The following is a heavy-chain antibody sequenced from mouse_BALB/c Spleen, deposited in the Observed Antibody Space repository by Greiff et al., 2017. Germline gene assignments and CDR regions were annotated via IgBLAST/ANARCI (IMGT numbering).Heavy chain of an antibody. D-gene: IGHD1-1*01. CDR2: IYPGSGNT. CDR1: GYTFTDYY. Sequence: VQVVESGAELARPGASVKLSCKASGYTFTDYYINWVKQRTGQGLEWIGEIYPGSGNTYYNEKFKGKATLTADKSSSTAYMQLSSLTSEDSAVYFCARFPYYYGSSYGYYAMDYWGQGTSVTVSS. CDR3: ARFPYYYGSSYGYYAMDY. J-gene: IGHJ4*01. V-gene: IGHV1-77*01.